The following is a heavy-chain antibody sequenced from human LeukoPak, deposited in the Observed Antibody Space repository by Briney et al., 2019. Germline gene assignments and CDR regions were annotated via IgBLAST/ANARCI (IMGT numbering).Heavy chain of an antibody. CDR2: IKTDGSQI. D-gene: IGHD4-17*01. CDR1: GFTFSSYW. V-gene: IGHV3-7*03. CDR3: ARAKRTTVTSDY. J-gene: IGHJ4*02. Sequence: GGSLRLSCVASGFTFSSYWMTWVRQAPGKGLEWVANIKTDGSQIYYVDSVKGRFTISRDNSKNTLYLQMNSLRAEATAVYYCARAKRTTVTSDYWGQGTLVTVSS.